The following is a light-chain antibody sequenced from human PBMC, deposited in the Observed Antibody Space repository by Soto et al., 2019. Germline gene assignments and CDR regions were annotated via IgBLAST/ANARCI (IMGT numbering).Light chain of an antibody. CDR2: AAS. J-gene: IGKJ4*01. CDR3: LQDYNYPLT. Sequence: AIPMTQSPSSLSASVGDRVTITCRASQGIKDDLGWYQQKPGKAPKLLIYAASSLQSGVPSRFSGSGSGTDFTLTISSLQPEDFATYYCLQDYNYPLTFGGGTKVEIK. V-gene: IGKV1-6*01. CDR1: QGIKDD.